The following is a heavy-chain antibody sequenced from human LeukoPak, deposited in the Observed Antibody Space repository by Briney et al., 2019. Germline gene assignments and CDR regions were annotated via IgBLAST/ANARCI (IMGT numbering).Heavy chain of an antibody. D-gene: IGHD2-2*01. CDR2: ISYDGSNK. CDR1: GFTFSSYG. V-gene: IGHV3-30*19. J-gene: IGHJ2*01. CDR3: ARTPGGPAATYWYFDL. Sequence: GGSLRLSCAASGFTFSSYGMHWVRQAPGKGLEWVAVISYDGSNKYYADSVKGRFTISRDNSKNTLYLQMNSLRAEDTAVYYCARTPGGPAATYWYFDLWGRGTLVTVSS.